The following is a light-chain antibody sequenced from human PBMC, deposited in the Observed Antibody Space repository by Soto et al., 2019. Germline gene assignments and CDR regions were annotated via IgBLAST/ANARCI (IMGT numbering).Light chain of an antibody. J-gene: IGKJ5*01. Sequence: DVVMPQSPLSLPVTLGQPASISCRSNQSLVHSDGIAYFSWFQQRTGRSPRSLIYKVSNRDSGVPARFSGSGSGTDLALKISRVEAEDVGVYYCMKGTHWPITXGQGTRLEIK. CDR1: QSLVHSDGIAY. CDR2: KVS. CDR3: MKGTHWPIT. V-gene: IGKV2-30*02.